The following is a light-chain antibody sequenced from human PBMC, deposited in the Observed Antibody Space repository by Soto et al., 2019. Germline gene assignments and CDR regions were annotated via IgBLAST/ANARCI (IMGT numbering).Light chain of an antibody. J-gene: IGKJ2*01. V-gene: IGKV3-11*01. CDR1: QSVSTY. Sequence: EVVLTQSPATLSLSPGERATLSCRASQSVSTYLAWYQHKPGQAPRLLISDASNRATGIPARFSGSGSGTDFTLPISSLEPEDFAVYYCQQRTNWLSTFVQGTKLEIK. CDR2: DAS. CDR3: QQRTNWLST.